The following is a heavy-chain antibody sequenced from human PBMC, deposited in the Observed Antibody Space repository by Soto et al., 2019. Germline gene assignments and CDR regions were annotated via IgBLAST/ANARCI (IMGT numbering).Heavy chain of an antibody. J-gene: IGHJ4*02. V-gene: IGHV4-59*12. D-gene: IGHD3-22*01. Sequence: SETLSLTCTVSGGSISSYYWSWIRQPPGKGLEWIGYIYYSGSTNYNPSLKSRVTISVDTSKNQFSLKLSSLKASDTAMYYCARLGARDSSGYYYFGGFDYWGQGTLVT. CDR2: IYYSGST. CDR1: GGSISSYY. CDR3: ARLGARDSSGYYYFGGFDY.